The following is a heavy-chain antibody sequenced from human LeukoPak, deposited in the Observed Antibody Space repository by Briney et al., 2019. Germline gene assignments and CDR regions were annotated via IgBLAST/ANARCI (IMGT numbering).Heavy chain of an antibody. J-gene: IGHJ3*02. Sequence: PSETLSLTCTVSGGSISSGNYYWSWIRQPAGKGLEWIGRISTSGSTNYNPYLKSRVTISVDTSKNQLSLKLSSVTAADTAVYYCAGPYDSSGYYYNDAFDMWGQGTMVTVSS. V-gene: IGHV4-61*02. CDR2: ISTSGST. D-gene: IGHD3-22*01. CDR3: AGPYDSSGYYYNDAFDM. CDR1: GGSISSGNYY.